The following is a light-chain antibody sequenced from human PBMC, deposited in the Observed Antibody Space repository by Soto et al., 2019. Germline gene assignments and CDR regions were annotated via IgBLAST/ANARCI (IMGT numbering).Light chain of an antibody. CDR2: EVN. CDR1: SSDVGAYNS. J-gene: IGLJ3*02. Sequence: QSALTQPPSASGSPGHSVTISCTGTSSDVGAYNSVSWYQQHPGKAPRLMIYEVNKRPSGVPDRFSGSKSGNMASLTVSGLQAEDEADYYCNSHGGSNNFWVFGGGTKVTVL. V-gene: IGLV2-8*01. CDR3: NSHGGSNNFWV.